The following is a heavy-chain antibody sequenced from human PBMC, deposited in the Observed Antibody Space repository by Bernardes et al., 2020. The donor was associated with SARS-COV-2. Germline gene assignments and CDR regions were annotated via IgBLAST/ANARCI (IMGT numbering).Heavy chain of an antibody. V-gene: IGHV3-7*03. Sequence: GSLRLSCAASGFSFGGHWMTWVRQLPGKGLEWVANIGQDGSDTRYLKSVEGRFTISRDNSKKTLYLQMDGLRAEDTALYFCVRDEYIVVGPAAGVFASWGRGTLVTVSP. CDR1: GFSFGGHW. J-gene: IGHJ1*01. CDR3: VRDEYIVVGPAAGVFAS. D-gene: IGHD2-2*01. CDR2: IGQDGSDT.